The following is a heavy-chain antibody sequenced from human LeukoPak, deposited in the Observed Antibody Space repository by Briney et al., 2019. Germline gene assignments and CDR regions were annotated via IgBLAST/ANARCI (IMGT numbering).Heavy chain of an antibody. J-gene: IGHJ4*02. CDR1: GYTFTSQW. CDR3: ARHGKYSSGSHYFDS. D-gene: IGHD6-19*01. V-gene: IGHV5-51*01. Sequence: GESLGISCKGSGYTFTSQWIAWVRQMPGKGLEWMGIIYPGDSDTTYSPSFQGQVTISVDKSISTAYLRWSSLQASDTAIYYCARHGKYSSGSHYFDSWGQGTLVTVSS. CDR2: IYPGDSDT.